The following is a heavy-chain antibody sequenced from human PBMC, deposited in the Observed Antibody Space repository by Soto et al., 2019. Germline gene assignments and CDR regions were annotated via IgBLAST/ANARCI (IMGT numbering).Heavy chain of an antibody. CDR2: ISISGTTI. CDR3: ARDNMYYYDSSGYYALDY. V-gene: IGHV3-11*01. D-gene: IGHD3-22*01. CDR1: GFTLSDYY. Sequence: PGGSLRLSCAASGFTLSDYYMTWIRQAPGKGLEWVSDISISGTTIHYADSVRGRFTISRDNAKNSLWLQMNTLRAEDTAVYYCARDNMYYYDSSGYYALDYWGQGT. J-gene: IGHJ4*02.